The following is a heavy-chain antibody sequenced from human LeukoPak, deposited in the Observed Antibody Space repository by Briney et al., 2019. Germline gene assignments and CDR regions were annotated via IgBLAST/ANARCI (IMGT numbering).Heavy chain of an antibody. CDR2: ISAYNGNT. CDR1: GYTFTSYD. CDR3: ARGGLDRSMVRGVITIDY. J-gene: IGHJ4*02. Sequence: GASVKVSCKASGYTFTSYDINWVRQATGQGLEWMGWISAYNGNTNYAQKLQGRVTMTTDTSTSTAYMELRSLRSDDTAVYYCARGGLDRSMVRGVITIDYWGQGTLVTVSS. V-gene: IGHV1-18*01. D-gene: IGHD3-10*01.